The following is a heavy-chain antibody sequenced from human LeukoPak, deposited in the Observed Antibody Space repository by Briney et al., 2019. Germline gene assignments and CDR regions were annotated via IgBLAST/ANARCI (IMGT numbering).Heavy chain of an antibody. CDR3: TGGGAFDI. Sequence: GGSLRLSCAASGFTVSNNYISWVRQAPGKGLEWVSVIQSDGSTYYADSVRGRFTISRDNSKNTLYLQMNSLRAEDTAVYYCTGGGAFDIWGQGTMVTVSS. CDR1: GFTVSNNY. V-gene: IGHV3-66*02. CDR2: IQSDGST. D-gene: IGHD3-16*01. J-gene: IGHJ3*02.